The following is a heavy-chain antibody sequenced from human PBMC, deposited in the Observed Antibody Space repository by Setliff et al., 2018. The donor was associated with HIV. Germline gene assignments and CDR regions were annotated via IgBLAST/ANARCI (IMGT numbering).Heavy chain of an antibody. Sequence: ASVKVSCKASGYSLTTYDMHWVRQAPGQRLEWMGWINAGNGETKYSQTFQGRVTITREASANTAYMELSSLRSEDTAVYYCPRGFSVYSSSDPLLNWFDPWGQGTLVTVSS. CDR2: INAGNGET. V-gene: IGHV1-3*01. J-gene: IGHJ5*02. CDR3: PRGFSVYSSSDPLLNWFDP. D-gene: IGHD6-6*01. CDR1: GYSLTTYD.